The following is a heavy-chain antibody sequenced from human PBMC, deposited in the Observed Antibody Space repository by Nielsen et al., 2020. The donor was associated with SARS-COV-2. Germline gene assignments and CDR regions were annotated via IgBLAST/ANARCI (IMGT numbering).Heavy chain of an antibody. D-gene: IGHD6-13*01. CDR2: ISTYNGNT. CDR1: GYRFSSSG. CDR3: AREYSSSCCHFDY. Sequence: ASVKVSCKTSGYRFSSSGIGWVRQAPGQGLEWMGYISTYNGNTKYAQKVQGRVTMTTDTSTSTAYTELTSLRSDDTAVYYCAREYSSSCCHFDYWGQGTLVTVSS. V-gene: IGHV1-18*01. J-gene: IGHJ4*02.